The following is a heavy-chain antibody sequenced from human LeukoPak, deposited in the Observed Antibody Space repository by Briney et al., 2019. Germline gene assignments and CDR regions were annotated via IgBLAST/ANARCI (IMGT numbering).Heavy chain of an antibody. CDR3: ARKGTHDYVWGSYRRAPFDY. Sequence: SETLSLTCTVSGDSISSSSYYWGWIRQPPRQGLEWIASIHYRGHTYYNPSLRSRVTISVDTSKSQISLKLSSVTAADTAVYYCARKGTHDYVWGSYRRAPFDYWGQGTLVTVSS. D-gene: IGHD3-16*02. CDR1: GDSISSSSYY. CDR2: IHYRGHT. V-gene: IGHV4-39*01. J-gene: IGHJ4*02.